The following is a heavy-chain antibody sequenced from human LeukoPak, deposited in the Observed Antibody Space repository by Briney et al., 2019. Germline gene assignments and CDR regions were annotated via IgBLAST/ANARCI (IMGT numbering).Heavy chain of an antibody. J-gene: IGHJ5*02. V-gene: IGHV4-4*09. D-gene: IGHD3-3*01. Sequence: SETLSLTCTVSGVSISSYYWSWIRQPPGKGLEWIGYIYTSGSTNYTPSLKSRVTKSVDTSKNQFSLKLSSVTAADTAVYYCARHRKRITIFGATTGWFDPWGQGTLVTVSS. CDR1: GVSISSYY. CDR3: ARHRKRITIFGATTGWFDP. CDR2: IYTSGST.